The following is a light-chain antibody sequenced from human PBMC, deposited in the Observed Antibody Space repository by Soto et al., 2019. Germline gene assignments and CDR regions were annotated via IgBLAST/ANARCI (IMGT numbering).Light chain of an antibody. CDR2: LITDGSH. J-gene: IGLJ2*01. CDR1: SGHSRYG. V-gene: IGLV4-69*01. CDR3: QTWGTGIRV. Sequence: QPVLTQSPSASASLGASAKLTCTLSSGHSRYGIAWHQQQPGKGPRFLMKLITDGSHTKGDGIPDRFSGSISGSERYLTISSLQSEDEADYYCQTWGTGIRVFGGGTKLTVL.